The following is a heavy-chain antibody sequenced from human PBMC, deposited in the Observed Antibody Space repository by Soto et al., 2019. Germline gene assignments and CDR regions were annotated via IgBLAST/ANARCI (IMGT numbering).Heavy chain of an antibody. J-gene: IGHJ4*02. CDR3: ARDKITGLFDY. D-gene: IGHD2-8*02. V-gene: IGHV4-39*07. Sequence: SETLSLTCTVSGGSLSSRSHYWGWLRQPPGKGPEWIGTLSYSGYTYYNPSLKSRVTISVDTSKNQFSLKLTPVTAADTAVYYCARDKITGLFDYWGQGTLVTVSS. CDR2: LSYSGYT. CDR1: GGSLSSRSHY.